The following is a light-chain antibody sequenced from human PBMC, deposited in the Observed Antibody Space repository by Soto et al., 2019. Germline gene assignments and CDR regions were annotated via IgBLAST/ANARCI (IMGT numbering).Light chain of an antibody. J-gene: IGLJ3*02. CDR3: VLYLGSGTWV. Sequence: QAVVTQEPSLSVSPGGTVTLTCGLSSGSVSTSYHPSWYQQTPGQTPRTLMYSTNIRSSGVPDRFSGSILGNKAALTITGAQADDESDYYCVLYLGSGTWVFGGGTKLTVL. CDR1: SGSVSTSYH. CDR2: STN. V-gene: IGLV8-61*01.